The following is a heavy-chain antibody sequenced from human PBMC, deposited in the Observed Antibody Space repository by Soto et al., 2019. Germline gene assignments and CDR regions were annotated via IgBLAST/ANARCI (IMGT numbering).Heavy chain of an antibody. Sequence: SETLSLTCTVSGGSISSGDYYWSWIRQPPGKGLEWIGYIYYSGSTYYNPSLKSRVTISVDTSKNQFSLKLSSVTAADTAVYYCARDPAYYDILTGNYYYYGMDVWGQGTTVTVSS. CDR3: ARDPAYYDILTGNYYYYGMDV. J-gene: IGHJ6*02. CDR2: IYYSGST. CDR1: GGSISSGDYY. V-gene: IGHV4-30-4*01. D-gene: IGHD3-9*01.